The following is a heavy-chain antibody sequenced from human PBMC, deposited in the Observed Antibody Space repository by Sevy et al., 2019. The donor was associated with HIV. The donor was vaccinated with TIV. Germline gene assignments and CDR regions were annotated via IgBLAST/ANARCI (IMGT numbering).Heavy chain of an antibody. CDR3: AGGGCSSTRCYQVGDWFDS. CDR2: INQDGSEK. V-gene: IGHV3-7*01. Sequence: GGSLRLSCAASGFIFSSYWMSWVRQAPGKGLDWVANINQDGSEKHYADSVKGRFSISRDNAKNSLYVQMKSLRADDTAVYYCAGGGCSSTRCYQVGDWFDSWGQGALVTVSS. J-gene: IGHJ5*01. CDR1: GFIFSSYW. D-gene: IGHD2-2*01.